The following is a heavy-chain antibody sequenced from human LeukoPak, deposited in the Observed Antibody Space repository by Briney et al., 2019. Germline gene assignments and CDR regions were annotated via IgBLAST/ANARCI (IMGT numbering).Heavy chain of an antibody. CDR1: GGSISSYY. CDR2: IYYSGST. Sequence: SETLSLTCTVSGGSISSYYWSWIRQPPGKGLEWIGYIYYSGSTNYNPSLKSRVTISVDTSKNQFSLKLSSVTAADTAVYYCARHDWELLPFDYWGQGTLVTVSS. J-gene: IGHJ4*02. CDR3: ARHDWELLPFDY. V-gene: IGHV4-59*08. D-gene: IGHD1-26*01.